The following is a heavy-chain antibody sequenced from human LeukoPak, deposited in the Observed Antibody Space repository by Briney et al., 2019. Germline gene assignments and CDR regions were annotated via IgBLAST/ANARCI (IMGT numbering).Heavy chain of an antibody. Sequence: SGGSLRLSCTASGFTLSDYWMTWVHQAPGKGPEWVANIKQDGSQRYYVDSVRGRFTISRDNAKNSLFLQMNGLRAEDTAVYYCAGRGGSSSRRSPIDYWGQGTLVTVSS. CDR3: AGRGGSSSRRSPIDY. V-gene: IGHV3-7*01. CDR1: GFTLSDYW. CDR2: IKQDGSQR. D-gene: IGHD6-6*01. J-gene: IGHJ4*02.